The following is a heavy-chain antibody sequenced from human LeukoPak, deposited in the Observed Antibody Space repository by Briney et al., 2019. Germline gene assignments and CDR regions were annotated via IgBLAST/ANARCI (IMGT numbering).Heavy chain of an antibody. D-gene: IGHD1-26*01. CDR2: IYSDGKT. V-gene: IGHV3-53*01. CDR3: AREWELQDAFDI. Sequence: GGSLRLSCAAPGFIVSSNYMTWIRQAPGKGLEWVSVIYSDGKTYYADSVKGRFTISRDNSKNTLYLQMNSLRAEDTAVYYCAREWELQDAFDIWGQGTMVTVSS. J-gene: IGHJ3*02. CDR1: GFIVSSNY.